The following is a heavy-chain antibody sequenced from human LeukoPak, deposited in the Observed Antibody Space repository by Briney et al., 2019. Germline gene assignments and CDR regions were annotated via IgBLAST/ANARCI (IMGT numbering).Heavy chain of an antibody. CDR1: GGTFNSYA. Sequence: ASVKVSCKTSGGTFNSYAISWVLQAPGQGLEWMGGITAIFRTANYAQKFQGRVTITADEFMSTVYMELSSLRSEDTAVYYCARHSGYHSTMYLDYWGQGTLVTVSS. J-gene: IGHJ4*02. D-gene: IGHD3-22*01. V-gene: IGHV1-69*13. CDR2: ITAIFRTA. CDR3: ARHSGYHSTMYLDY.